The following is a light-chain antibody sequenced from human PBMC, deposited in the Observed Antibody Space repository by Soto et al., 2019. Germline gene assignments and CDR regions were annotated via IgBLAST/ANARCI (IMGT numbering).Light chain of an antibody. Sequence: QSALTQPASVSGSPGRSITISCTGTSSDVGAYNYVSWYQQHPGKAPKLMIYEVSYRPSGVSDRFSGSKSGYTASLTISGLQAEDEADYYCSSYTTIGTRVFGTGTKVT. V-gene: IGLV2-14*01. CDR2: EVS. J-gene: IGLJ1*01. CDR1: SSDVGAYNY. CDR3: SSYTTIGTRV.